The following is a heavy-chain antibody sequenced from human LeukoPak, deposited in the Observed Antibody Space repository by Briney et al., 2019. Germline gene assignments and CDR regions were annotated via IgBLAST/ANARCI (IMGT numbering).Heavy chain of an antibody. Sequence: GASVKVSCKASGGTFSSYAISWVRQAPGQGLEWMGIINPSGGSTNYAQKFQGRVTMTRDTSTSTVYMELSSLRSEDTAVYYCARQIPSIAVPSSSLDYWGQGTLVTVSS. D-gene: IGHD6-19*01. CDR3: ARQIPSIAVPSSSLDY. V-gene: IGHV1-46*01. J-gene: IGHJ4*02. CDR2: INPSGGST. CDR1: GGTFSSYA.